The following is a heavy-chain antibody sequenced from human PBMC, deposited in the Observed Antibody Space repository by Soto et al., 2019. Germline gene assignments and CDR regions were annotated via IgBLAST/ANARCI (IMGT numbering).Heavy chain of an antibody. V-gene: IGHV3-23*01. CDR2: ISGSGGNT. CDR1: GFTFSSYA. Sequence: EVQLLESGGGLVQPGGSLRLSCAASGFTFSSYAMTWVRQAPGKGLEWVSGISGSGGNTYYADSVKGRFTISRDNSKNTLYLQMNSLRAEDTAVYYCAKFRYGSGSFDYWGQGTLVTVSS. CDR3: AKFRYGSGSFDY. D-gene: IGHD3-10*01. J-gene: IGHJ4*02.